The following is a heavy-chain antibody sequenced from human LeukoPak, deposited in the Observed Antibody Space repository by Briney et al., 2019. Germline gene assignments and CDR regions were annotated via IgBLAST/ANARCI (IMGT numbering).Heavy chain of an antibody. Sequence: GGSLRLSCAASGFAFSNAWMSWVRQAPGKGLEWVSVVYSDGATYYADSVRGRFTISRDNSENTLYLHMYSLRAEDTALYYCASTSIIRGYDHDQFYWGQGTLVTVSS. CDR3: ASTSIIRGYDHDQFY. CDR1: GFAFSNAW. D-gene: IGHD5-12*01. J-gene: IGHJ4*02. CDR2: VYSDGAT. V-gene: IGHV3-53*01.